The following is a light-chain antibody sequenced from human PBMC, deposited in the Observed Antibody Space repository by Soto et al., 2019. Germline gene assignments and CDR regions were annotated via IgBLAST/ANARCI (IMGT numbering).Light chain of an antibody. CDR1: QSIDTW. V-gene: IGKV1-5*03. Sequence: DIQITQSPSTLSASVGDRVTITCRASQSIDTWLAWHQQKPGQVPKLLISKASSLESGVPPRFSGSGSGTEFTLTISSLQPDDFATYYCQQYNGYSRTLGQGTKVDI. CDR2: KAS. J-gene: IGKJ1*01. CDR3: QQYNGYSRT.